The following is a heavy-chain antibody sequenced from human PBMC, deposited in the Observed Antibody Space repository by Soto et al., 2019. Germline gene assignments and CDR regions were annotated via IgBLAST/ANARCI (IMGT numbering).Heavy chain of an antibody. CDR2: ISISGSTI. Sequence: PGGSPRLSCAASGFTFSDYYMSWIRQAPGKGLEWVSYISISGSTIYYADTVKGRFTISRDNAKNSLYLQMNSLRAEDTAVYYCARDSPQYSYDRNWFDPWGQGTLVTVSS. CDR1: GFTFSDYY. J-gene: IGHJ5*02. V-gene: IGHV3-11*04. D-gene: IGHD5-18*01. CDR3: ARDSPQYSYDRNWFDP.